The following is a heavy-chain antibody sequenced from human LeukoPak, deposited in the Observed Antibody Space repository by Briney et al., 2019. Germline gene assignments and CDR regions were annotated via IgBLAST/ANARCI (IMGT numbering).Heavy chain of an antibody. V-gene: IGHV1-8*01. Sequence: ASVTVSCKASGYTFTSYDINWVRQAPGQGLEWMGWMNPNSGYTGYAQKFQGRVTMTRNTSISTAYMELSSLRSEDTAVYYCARGTPDYWGQGTLVTVSS. CDR2: MNPNSGYT. J-gene: IGHJ4*02. CDR1: GYTFTSYD. CDR3: ARGTPDY.